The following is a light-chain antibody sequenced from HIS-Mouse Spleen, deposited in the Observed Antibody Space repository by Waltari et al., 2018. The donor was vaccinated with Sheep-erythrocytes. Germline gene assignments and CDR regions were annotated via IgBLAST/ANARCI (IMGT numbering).Light chain of an antibody. CDR2: YDD. CDR1: SSNIGNNA. J-gene: IGLJ2*01. Sequence: QSVLTQPPSVSAAPRQRVTIHCSGSSSNIGNNAVNWYQQLPGKAPKLLIYYDDLLPSGVSDRFSGSKSGTSASLAISGLQSEDEADYYCAAWDDRLNGPVFGGGTKLTVL. CDR3: AAWDDRLNGPV. V-gene: IGLV1-36*01.